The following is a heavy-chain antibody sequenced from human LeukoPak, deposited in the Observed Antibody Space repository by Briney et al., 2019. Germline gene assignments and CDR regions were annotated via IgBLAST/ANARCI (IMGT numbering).Heavy chain of an antibody. CDR1: GGSISSGSYY. Sequence: SETLSLTCTVSGGSISSGSYYWSWIRQPAGKGLEWIGRIYTSGSTNYNPSLKSRVTISVDTSKNQFSLQLNSVTPEDTAAYYCARDNSYYYDSSGYYYFDYWGQGTLVTVSS. J-gene: IGHJ4*02. D-gene: IGHD3-22*01. CDR2: IYTSGST. CDR3: ARDNSYYYDSSGYYYFDY. V-gene: IGHV4-61*02.